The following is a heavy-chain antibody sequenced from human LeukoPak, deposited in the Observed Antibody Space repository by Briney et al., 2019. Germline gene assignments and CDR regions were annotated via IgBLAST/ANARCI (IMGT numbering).Heavy chain of an antibody. V-gene: IGHV4-61*02. D-gene: IGHD6-19*01. Sequence: SQTLSLTCTVSGGSISSGSYYWSWIRQPAGKELEWIGRIYYSGSTNYNPSLKSRVTISVDTSKNQFSLKLSSVTAADTAVYYCARGSAVGRVAGNPPEWFDPWGQGTLVTVSS. J-gene: IGHJ5*02. CDR1: GGSISSGSYY. CDR2: IYYSGST. CDR3: ARGSAVGRVAGNPPEWFDP.